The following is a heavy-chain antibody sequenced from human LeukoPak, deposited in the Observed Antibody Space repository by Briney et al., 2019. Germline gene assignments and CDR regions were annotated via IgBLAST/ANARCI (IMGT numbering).Heavy chain of an antibody. V-gene: IGHV3-23*01. CDR1: GFTFSSYA. D-gene: IGHD2-8*02. J-gene: IGHJ4*02. Sequence: GGSLRLSCAASGFTFSSYAMSWVRQAPGKGLEWVSAISGSGGSTYYADSVKGRFTISRDNSKNTLYLQMNSLRAEDTALYYCASADTIDQSWWFDYWGRGTLVTVSS. CDR3: ASADTIDQSWWFDY. CDR2: ISGSGGST.